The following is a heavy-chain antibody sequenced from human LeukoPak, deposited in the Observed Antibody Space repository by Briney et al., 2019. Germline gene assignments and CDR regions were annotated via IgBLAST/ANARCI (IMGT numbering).Heavy chain of an antibody. Sequence: GGSLRLSCAASGFTFGSYSMTWVRQAPGKGLEWVSSISSSGRYIYYADSLKGRFTISRDNAKNSLYLQMNSLRAEDTAVYYCARELCDNGGTDTGYYFDYWGQGTLVTVSS. J-gene: IGHJ4*02. V-gene: IGHV3-21*01. CDR3: ARELCDNGGTDTGYYFDY. D-gene: IGHD2-2*01. CDR2: ISSSGRYI. CDR1: GFTFGSYS.